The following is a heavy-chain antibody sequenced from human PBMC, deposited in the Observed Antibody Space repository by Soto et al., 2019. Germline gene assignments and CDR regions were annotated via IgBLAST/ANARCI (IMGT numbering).Heavy chain of an antibody. V-gene: IGHV4-59*01. J-gene: IGHJ6*03. Sequence: SETLSLTCTVSGGSISSYYWSWIRQPPGKGLEWIGYIYYSGSTNYNPSLKSRVTISVDTSKNQFSLKLSSVTAADTAVYYCARASGRAGYYYYYYMDVWGKGTTVTVSS. CDR3: ARASGRAGYYYYYYMDV. CDR2: IYYSGST. D-gene: IGHD3-10*01. CDR1: GGSISSYY.